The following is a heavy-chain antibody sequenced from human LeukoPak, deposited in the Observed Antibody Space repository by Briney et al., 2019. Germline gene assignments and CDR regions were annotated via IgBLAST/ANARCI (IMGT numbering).Heavy chain of an antibody. CDR1: GFTLSSNA. Sequence: PGGSLRLSCAASGFTLSSNAMNWVRQAPGKGLEWVSGISGSGGSTYYADSVKGRFTISRDKSKNTLYLQMNSLRVEDTAVYYCARGDGYNDAEYLQHWGQGTLVTVS. V-gene: IGHV3-23*01. CDR3: ARGDGYNDAEYLQH. D-gene: IGHD5-24*01. CDR2: ISGSGGST. J-gene: IGHJ1*01.